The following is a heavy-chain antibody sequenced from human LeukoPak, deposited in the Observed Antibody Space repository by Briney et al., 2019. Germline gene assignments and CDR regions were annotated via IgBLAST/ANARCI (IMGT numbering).Heavy chain of an antibody. V-gene: IGHV1-8*01. CDR2: MNPNSGNT. CDR1: GYTFTSYD. J-gene: IGHJ2*01. D-gene: IGHD3-3*02. CDR3: ARGLHFHRPGYFDL. Sequence: ASVKVSCKASGYTFTSYDINWVRQATGQGLEWMGWMNPNSGNTGYAQKFQGRVTMTRNTSISTAYMELSSLRSEDTAVYYCARGLHFHRPGYFDLWGRGTLVTVSS.